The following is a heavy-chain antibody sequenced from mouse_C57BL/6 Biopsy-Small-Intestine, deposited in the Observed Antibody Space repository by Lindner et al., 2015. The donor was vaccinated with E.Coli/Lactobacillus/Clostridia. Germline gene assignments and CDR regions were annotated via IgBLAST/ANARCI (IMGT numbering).Heavy chain of an antibody. V-gene: IGHV1-82*01. J-gene: IGHJ4*01. CDR3: ARRGIRTDYFAMDY. Sequence: VQLQESGPELVKPGASAKISCKASGYAFSSSWMNWVKQRPGKGLEWIGRIYTGDGDTDYNGKFQGKATLTADKSSSTAYMYLSNLTSEDSAVYFCARRGIRTDYFAMDYWGQGTSVTVSS. CDR1: GYAFSSSW. D-gene: IGHD5-2*01. CDR2: IYTGDGDT.